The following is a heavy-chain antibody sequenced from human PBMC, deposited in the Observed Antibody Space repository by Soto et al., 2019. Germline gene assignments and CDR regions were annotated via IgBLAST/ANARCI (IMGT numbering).Heavy chain of an antibody. Sequence: PGGSLRLSCVASEFTFSNYAMNWVRQAPGGGPEWVSLISSSGGSTYYADSVKGRFSISRDNSKNTLYLQMNSPRVEDTAIYYCAKDIQGRGATTGDDAFDIWGQGTMVTVSS. J-gene: IGHJ3*02. CDR2: ISSSGGST. CDR3: AKDIQGRGATTGDDAFDI. D-gene: IGHD1-1*01. V-gene: IGHV3-23*01. CDR1: EFTFSNYA.